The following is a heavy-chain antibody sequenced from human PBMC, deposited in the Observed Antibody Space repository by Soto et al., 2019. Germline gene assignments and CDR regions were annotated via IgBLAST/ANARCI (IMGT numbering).Heavy chain of an antibody. Sequence: PGRSLRLSCAASGFTFSTYGMHWVRQAPGKGLEWVSFISYDGSKTYYADSVKGRFTISRDNSKKTLYLQMNSLRAEDTAVYYCAKDRYYYDPRGAGVTDYRGPGTLVTLSS. J-gene: IGHJ4*02. CDR3: AKDRYYYDPRGAGVTDY. D-gene: IGHD3-22*01. V-gene: IGHV3-30*18. CDR1: GFTFSTYG. CDR2: ISYDGSKT.